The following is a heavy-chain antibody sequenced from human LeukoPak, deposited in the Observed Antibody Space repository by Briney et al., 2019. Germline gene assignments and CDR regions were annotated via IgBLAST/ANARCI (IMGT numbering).Heavy chain of an antibody. CDR1: GFTFSSYA. CDR2: ISSGGDGT. CDR3: AKDGVSIVVVVAATDAFDI. D-gene: IGHD2-15*01. V-gene: IGHV3-23*01. Sequence: GGSLRLSCAASGFTFSSYAMSWVRQAPGKGLEWVSAISSGGDGTYYADSVRGRFTISRDNSKNTLYLQMNSLRAEDTAVYYCAKDGVSIVVVVAATDAFDIWGQGTMVTVSS. J-gene: IGHJ3*02.